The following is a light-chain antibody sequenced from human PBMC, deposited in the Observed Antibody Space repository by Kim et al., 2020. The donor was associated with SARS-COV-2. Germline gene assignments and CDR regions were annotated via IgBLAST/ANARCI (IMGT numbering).Light chain of an antibody. J-gene: IGLJ3*02. CDR3: NSRESGVNHVV. CDR1: SLRSYY. V-gene: IGLV3-19*01. CDR2: EKN. Sequence: LGQTVRITGQGDSLRSYYARWYQQKPGQAPVLVIYEKNNRPSGIPDRFSGSSSGNTASLTITGAQAEDEADYYCNSRESGVNHVVFGGGTKLTVL.